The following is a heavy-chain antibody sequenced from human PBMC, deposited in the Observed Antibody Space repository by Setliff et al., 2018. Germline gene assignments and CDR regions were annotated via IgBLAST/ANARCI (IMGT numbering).Heavy chain of an antibody. V-gene: IGHV4-34*01. J-gene: IGHJ6*03. D-gene: IGHD5-18*01. CDR3: ARGLIFGYSYVGEYYYYMDV. CDR1: GGSFSGYY. Sequence: PSETLSLTCAVYGGSFSGYYWSWIRQPPGKGLEWIGEINHSGSTNYNPSLKSRVTISVDTSKNQFSLKLSSETAADTAVYYCARGLIFGYSYVGEYYYYMDVWGKGTTVTVSS. CDR2: INHSGST.